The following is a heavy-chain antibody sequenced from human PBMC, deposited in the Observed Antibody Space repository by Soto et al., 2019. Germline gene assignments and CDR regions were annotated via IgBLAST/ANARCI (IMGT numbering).Heavy chain of an antibody. V-gene: IGHV4-59*01. CDR2: IYYSGST. CDR3: ARDNYAPFDY. D-gene: IGHD3-16*01. Sequence: SETLSLTCTVSGGSISSYYWSWIRQPPGKGLEWIGYIYYSGSTNYNPSLKSRVTISVDTSKNQFSLKVSSVTAADTAVYYCARDNYAPFDYWGQGTLVTVSS. CDR1: GGSISSYY. J-gene: IGHJ4*02.